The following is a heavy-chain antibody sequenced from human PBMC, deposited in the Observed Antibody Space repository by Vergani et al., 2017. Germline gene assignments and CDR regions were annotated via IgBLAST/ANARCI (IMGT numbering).Heavy chain of an antibody. V-gene: IGHV3-33*01. Sequence: QVQLVESGGGVVQPGRSLRLSCAASGFTFNQYVMHWVRQAPGKGLEWVAVTWYDGNNKQYADSVKGRFTISRDNSKSTMYLQMNSLRDEDTGVYYGARDLRLLYNRFDPWGQGTLVTVSS. CDR3: ARDLRLLYNRFDP. CDR2: TWYDGNNK. J-gene: IGHJ5*02. D-gene: IGHD1-14*01. CDR1: GFTFNQYV.